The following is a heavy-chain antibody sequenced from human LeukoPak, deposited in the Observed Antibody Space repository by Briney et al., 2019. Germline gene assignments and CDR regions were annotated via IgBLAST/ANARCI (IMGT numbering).Heavy chain of an antibody. J-gene: IGHJ4*02. CDR1: GGSIRSYY. CDR2: MYYSGST. D-gene: IGHD3-22*01. V-gene: IGHV4-59*01. Sequence: SETLSLTCTVSGGSIRSYYWSWIRQPPGKGLEWIGYMYYSGSTNYNPSLESRVTISVDTSKNQFSLKLSSVTAADTAVYYCARVRALSYYDSSGDLYYFDYWGQGTLVTVSS. CDR3: ARVRALSYYDSSGDLYYFDY.